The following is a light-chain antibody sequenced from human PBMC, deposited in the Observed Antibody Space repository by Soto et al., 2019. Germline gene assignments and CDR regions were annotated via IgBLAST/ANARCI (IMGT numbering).Light chain of an antibody. V-gene: IGKV3-11*01. CDR2: DAS. J-gene: IGKJ5*01. CDR1: QSVNRY. Sequence: EIVLTQSPATLSLSPGERATLSCRASQSVNRYLVWYQQKPGQAPRLLIYDASNRATGIPARFSGSGSGTDFTLTISSLEPEDFAVYYCQQRSNWPITFGQGTQLEIK. CDR3: QQRSNWPIT.